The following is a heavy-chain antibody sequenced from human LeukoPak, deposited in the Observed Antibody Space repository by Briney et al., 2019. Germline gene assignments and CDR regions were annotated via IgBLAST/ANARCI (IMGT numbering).Heavy chain of an antibody. CDR2: TWYDGSNK. CDR3: ARDPYGSGSYYRVFDY. D-gene: IGHD3-10*01. CDR1: GFTFSSYG. V-gene: IGHV3-33*01. Sequence: PGRSLRLSCAASGFTFSSYGMHWVRQAPGKGLEWVAVTWYDGSNKYYADSVKGRFTISRDNSKNTLYLQMNSLRAEDTAVYYCARDPYGSGSYYRVFDYWGQGTLVTVSS. J-gene: IGHJ4*02.